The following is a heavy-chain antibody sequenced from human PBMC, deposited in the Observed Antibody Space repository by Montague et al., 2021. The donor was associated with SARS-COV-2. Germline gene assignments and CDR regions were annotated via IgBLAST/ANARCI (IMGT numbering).Heavy chain of an antibody. CDR1: GFSLSTSGMC. V-gene: IGHV2-70*11. CDR2: IDWDDDK. Sequence: PALVKPTQTLTLTCTFSGFSLSTSGMCVSWIRQPPGKALEWLARIDWDDDKYYSTSLKTRLTITKDTSKNQVVLTMTNMDPVDTATYYCARISYGSSGSPFDYWGQGTLVTVSS. D-gene: IGHD3-10*01. J-gene: IGHJ4*02. CDR3: ARISYGSSGSPFDY.